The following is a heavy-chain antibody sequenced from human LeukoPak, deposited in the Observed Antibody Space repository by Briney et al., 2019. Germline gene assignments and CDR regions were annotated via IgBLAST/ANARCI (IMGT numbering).Heavy chain of an antibody. CDR2: ISSSSSYI. J-gene: IGHJ4*02. CDR1: GFTFSSYS. V-gene: IGHV3-21*01. CDR3: ARGRTYYYDSSGSPSDY. Sequence: GGSLRLSCAASGFTFSSYSMNWVRQAPGKGLEWVSSISSSSSYIYYADSVKGRFTISRDNAKNSLYLQMNSLRAEDTAVYYCARGRTYYYDSSGSPSDYWGQGTLVTVSS. D-gene: IGHD3-22*01.